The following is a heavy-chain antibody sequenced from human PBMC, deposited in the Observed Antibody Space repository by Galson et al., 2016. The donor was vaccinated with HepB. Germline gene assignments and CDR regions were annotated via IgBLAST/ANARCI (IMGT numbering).Heavy chain of an antibody. CDR3: ARGVDRAFDH. CDR2: IYTTGLT. J-gene: IGHJ5*02. CDR1: GFSVTSNY. D-gene: IGHD3-22*01. V-gene: IGHV3-53*01. Sequence: SPRLSCAASGFSVTSNYVNWVRRAPGQVLEWVSVIYTTGLTYYADSVRGRFTISGDISQNTVSLHINSLRAEDTAIYYCARGVDRAFDHWGQGTLVTVSS.